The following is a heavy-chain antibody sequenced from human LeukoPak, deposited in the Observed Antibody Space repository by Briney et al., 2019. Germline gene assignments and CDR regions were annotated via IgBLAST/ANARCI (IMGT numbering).Heavy chain of an antibody. CDR1: GYTFTSYY. D-gene: IGHD3-3*01. J-gene: IGHJ4*02. V-gene: IGHV1-46*01. CDR2: INPSGGST. CDR3: ARDRYDFWSAQEAGLFDY. Sequence: ASVKVSCKASGYTFTSYYMHWVRQAPGQGLEWMGIINPSGGSTSYVQKFQGRVTMTRDTSTSTVYMELSSLRSEDTAVYYCARDRYDFWSAQEAGLFDYWGQGTLVTVSS.